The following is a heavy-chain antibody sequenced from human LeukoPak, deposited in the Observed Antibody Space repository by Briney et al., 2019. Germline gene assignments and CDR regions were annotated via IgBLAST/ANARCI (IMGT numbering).Heavy chain of an antibody. J-gene: IGHJ3*02. CDR2: IYPGDSDT. Sequence: GESLKISCKGSGYSFTSYWIGWVRQLPGKGLEGMGIIYPGDSDTRYGPSFQGQVTISADKSISTAYLQWSSLKASDTAMYYCARHGSSGWYGGKTDAFDIWGQGTMVTVSS. CDR3: ARHGSSGWYGGKTDAFDI. V-gene: IGHV5-51*01. CDR1: GYSFTSYW. D-gene: IGHD6-19*01.